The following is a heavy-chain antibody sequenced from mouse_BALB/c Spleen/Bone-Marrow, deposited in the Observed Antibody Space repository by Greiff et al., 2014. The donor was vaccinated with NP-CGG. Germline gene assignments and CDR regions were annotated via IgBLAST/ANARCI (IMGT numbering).Heavy chain of an antibody. D-gene: IGHD4-1*01. CDR3: ARNWDWVFAY. CDR1: GYTFTNYW. Sequence: EVKLVESGTVLARPGASLRMSCKASGYTFTNYWINWIKQRPGQGLEWIGAIYPGNNDAKYTQKFKAKAKLTVVTSTSTADMELSSLTNEDSAVYYCARNWDWVFAYWGQGTLVTVSA. V-gene: IGHV1-5*01. CDR2: IYPGNNDA. J-gene: IGHJ3*01.